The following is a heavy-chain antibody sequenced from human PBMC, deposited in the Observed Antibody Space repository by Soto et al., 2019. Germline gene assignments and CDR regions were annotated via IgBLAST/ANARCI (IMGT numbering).Heavy chain of an antibody. CDR2: INQDESDK. CDR1: GFSLSDYW. D-gene: IGHD2-15*01. Sequence: PGGSLRLSCAASGFSLSDYWMSWVRQSPGKGLEWVANINQDESDKYFTDSVTGRFAISRDNAKNTLYLQMNGLRAEDTAVYYCAKGLRDIVVVVAATPYYGMDVWGQGTTVTVSS. V-gene: IGHV3-7*01. J-gene: IGHJ6*02. CDR3: AKGLRDIVVVVAATPYYGMDV.